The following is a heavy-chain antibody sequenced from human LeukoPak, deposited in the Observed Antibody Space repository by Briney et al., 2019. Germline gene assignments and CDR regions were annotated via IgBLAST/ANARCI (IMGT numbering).Heavy chain of an antibody. CDR1: GGSISTNY. CDR2: IFASGST. CDR3: ARFRHVRGVHHDAFDI. J-gene: IGHJ3*02. D-gene: IGHD3-10*02. V-gene: IGHV4-4*07. Sequence: TPSETLSLTCTVSGGSISTNYWSWVRQPAGKGLEWIGRIFASGSTNYNPSLKSRVTMSVDTSKNQFSLNLTSVTAADTAVYYCARFRHVRGVHHDAFDIWGQGTMVTVSS.